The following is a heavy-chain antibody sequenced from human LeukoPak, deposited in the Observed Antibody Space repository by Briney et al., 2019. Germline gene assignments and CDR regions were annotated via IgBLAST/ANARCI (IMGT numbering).Heavy chain of an antibody. V-gene: IGHV3-23*01. Sequence: GGSLRLSCAASGFTFSSYAMSWVRQAPGKGLEWVSAISGSGGSTYYADSVKGRFTISRDNSKNTLYLQMSSLRAEDTALYYCVKGGYSSGWYADYWGQGALVTVSS. CDR2: ISGSGGST. CDR1: GFTFSSYA. CDR3: VKGGYSSGWYADY. J-gene: IGHJ4*02. D-gene: IGHD6-19*01.